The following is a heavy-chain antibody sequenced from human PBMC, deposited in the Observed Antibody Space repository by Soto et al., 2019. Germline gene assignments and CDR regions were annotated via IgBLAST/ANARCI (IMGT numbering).Heavy chain of an antibody. CDR2: IYYSGRT. CDR3: ARVGGVAARTFDY. D-gene: IGHD6-6*01. V-gene: IGHV4-59*01. J-gene: IGHJ4*02. CDR1: GGSINDFY. Sequence: QVQLQESGPGLVKASETLSLTCTVSGGSINDFYCSWIRQPPGKGLEWIGYIYYSGRTDYNPSLKGRVTISVDTSKNPFSLKVRSVTAADTAVYYCARVGGVAARTFDYWGQGTLVTVSS.